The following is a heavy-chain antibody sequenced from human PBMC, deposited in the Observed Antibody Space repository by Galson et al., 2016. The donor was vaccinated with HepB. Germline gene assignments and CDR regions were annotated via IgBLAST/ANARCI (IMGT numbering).Heavy chain of an antibody. V-gene: IGHV1-8*01. CDR3: TRGWDP. CDR2: INPDSGDT. CDR1: GYTFTSYD. J-gene: IGHJ5*02. Sequence: SVKVSCKASGYTFTSYDINWVRQASGQGLEWMGWINPDSGDTGYAQKFQGRVTMTTDTSINKAYMELSSLRSQDTALYYRTRGWDPWGQGTLVIVPS.